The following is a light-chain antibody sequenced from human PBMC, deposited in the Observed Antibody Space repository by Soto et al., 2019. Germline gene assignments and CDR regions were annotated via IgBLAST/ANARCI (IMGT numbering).Light chain of an antibody. CDR1: SSNIGAGFE. Sequence: QSVLTQPPSVSGAPGQRVTISCAGGSSNIGAGFEVHWYQQLPGTAPRLLIYANKNRPSGVPDRFSGSKSGTSASLAITGLQAEDEADYYCQSYDSSLNASDVFGTGTKLTVL. V-gene: IGLV1-40*01. CDR3: QSYDSSLNASDV. CDR2: ANK. J-gene: IGLJ1*01.